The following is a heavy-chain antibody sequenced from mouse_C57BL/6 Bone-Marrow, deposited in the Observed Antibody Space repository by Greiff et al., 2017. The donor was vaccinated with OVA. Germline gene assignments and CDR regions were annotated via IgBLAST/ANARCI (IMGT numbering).Heavy chain of an antibody. CDR3: ARNYSNYRYYAMDY. CDR1: GYTFTSYW. J-gene: IGHJ4*01. D-gene: IGHD2-5*01. Sequence: QVQRQQPGAELVKPGASVKMSCKASGYTFTSYWITWVKQRPGQGLEWIGDIYPGSGSTNYNEKFKSKATLTVDTSSSTAYMQLSSLTSEDSAVYYCARNYSNYRYYAMDYWGQGTSVTVSS. CDR2: IYPGSGST. V-gene: IGHV1-55*01.